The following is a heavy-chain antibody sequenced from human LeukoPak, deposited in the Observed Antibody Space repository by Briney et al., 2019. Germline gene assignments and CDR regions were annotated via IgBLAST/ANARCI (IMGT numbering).Heavy chain of an antibody. CDR3: AKDNRGSMVYYGMDV. D-gene: IGHD3-16*01. Sequence: PGGSLRLSCAASGFTFDDYAMHWVGQAPGKGLEWVSGISWNSGSIGYADSVKGRFTISRDNAKNSLYLQMNSLRAEDTALYYCAKDNRGSMVYYGMDVWGQGTTVTVSS. J-gene: IGHJ6*02. CDR1: GFTFDDYA. V-gene: IGHV3-9*01. CDR2: ISWNSGSI.